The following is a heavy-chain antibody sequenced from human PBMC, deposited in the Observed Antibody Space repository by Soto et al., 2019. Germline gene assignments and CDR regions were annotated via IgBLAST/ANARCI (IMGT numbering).Heavy chain of an antibody. CDR1: GFTFSSYA. CDR2: ISYDGSNK. V-gene: IGHV3-30-3*01. J-gene: IGHJ4*02. CDR3: ARDGGPLTMGLWFQLDY. D-gene: IGHD3-10*01. Sequence: GWSLRLSCAASGFTFSSYAMHWVRQAPGKGLEWVAVISYDGSNKYYADSVKGRFTISRDNSKNTLYLQMNSLRAEDTAVYYCARDGGPLTMGLWFQLDYWGQGTLVIVSS.